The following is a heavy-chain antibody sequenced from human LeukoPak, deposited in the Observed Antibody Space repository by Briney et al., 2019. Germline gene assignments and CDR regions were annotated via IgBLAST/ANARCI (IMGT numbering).Heavy chain of an antibody. V-gene: IGHV3-30*04. CDR3: ARGGIVVVTTPTFGY. D-gene: IGHD2-21*02. J-gene: IGHJ4*02. Sequence: GRSLRLSCAASGFTFSNYAMHWVRQAPGKGLEWVAVISCDGYNKYYADSVKGRFTMSRDNAKNTLFLQMNSLRHEATAVYYCARGGIVVVTTPTFGYWGQGTLVTVSS. CDR1: GFTFSNYA. CDR2: ISCDGYNK.